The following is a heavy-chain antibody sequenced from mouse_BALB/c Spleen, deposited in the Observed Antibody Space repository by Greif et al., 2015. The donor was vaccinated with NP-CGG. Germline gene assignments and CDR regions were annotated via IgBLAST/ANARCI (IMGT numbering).Heavy chain of an antibody. J-gene: IGHJ3*01. CDR2: ISGGGSYT. V-gene: IGHV5-9-2*01. D-gene: IGHD2-14*01. CDR1: GFTFSSYG. CDR3: ANYYRYAWFAY. Sequence: EVKLVESGGGLVKPGGSLKLSCAASGFTFSSYGMSWVRQTPEKRLEWVATISGGGSYTYYSDSVKGRFTISRDNAKNNLYLQMSSLRSEDTALYYCANYYRYAWFAYWGQGTLVTVSA.